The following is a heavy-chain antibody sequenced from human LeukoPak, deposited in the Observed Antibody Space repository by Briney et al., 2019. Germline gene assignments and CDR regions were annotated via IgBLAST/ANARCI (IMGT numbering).Heavy chain of an antibody. CDR3: AREGPEYDSSGYYYVLDY. CDR1: GFTFSSYG. J-gene: IGHJ4*02. D-gene: IGHD3-22*01. CDR2: IWYDGSNK. Sequence: GRSLRLSCAASGFTFSSYGMHWVRQAPGKGLEWVAVIWYDGSNKYYADSVKGRFTISRDNSKNTLYLQMNSLRAEDTAVYYCAREGPEYDSSGYYYVLDYWGQGTLVTVSS. V-gene: IGHV3-30*19.